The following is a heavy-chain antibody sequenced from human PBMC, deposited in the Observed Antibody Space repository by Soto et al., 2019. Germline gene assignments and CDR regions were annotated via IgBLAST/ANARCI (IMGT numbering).Heavy chain of an antibody. Sequence: SETLSLTCTVSGGSISSGGYYWSWIRQHPGKGLEWIGYIYYSGSTYYNPSLKSRVTISVDTSKNQFSLKLSSVTAADAAVYYCARVGGINWFDPWGQGTLVTVSS. D-gene: IGHD3-16*01. CDR2: IYYSGST. CDR3: ARVGGINWFDP. V-gene: IGHV4-31*03. CDR1: GGSISSGGYY. J-gene: IGHJ5*02.